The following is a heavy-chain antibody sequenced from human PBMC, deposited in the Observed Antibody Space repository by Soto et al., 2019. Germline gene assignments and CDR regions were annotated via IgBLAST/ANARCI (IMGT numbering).Heavy chain of an antibody. D-gene: IGHD6-13*01. Sequence: QIQLQQSGPGLVKPSQTLSLTCDISGDSVSSSSVTWNWIRQSPSRGLEWLGRTYYRSKWYYDYAESVKSRITISPDTSRNQLSLQLNSVTSEDTAIYYCVRLIGNSWLDYWGQGTQVTISS. CDR3: VRLIGNSWLDY. CDR1: GDSVSSSSVT. CDR2: TYYRSKWYY. J-gene: IGHJ4*02. V-gene: IGHV6-1*01.